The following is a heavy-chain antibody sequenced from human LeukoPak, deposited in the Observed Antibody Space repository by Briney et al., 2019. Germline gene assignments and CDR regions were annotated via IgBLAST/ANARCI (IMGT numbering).Heavy chain of an antibody. Sequence: GGSLRLSCAASGFTFSSYAMSWVRQAPGKGLEWVSAISGSGGSTYYADSVTGRFTISRDNSKNTLYLQMNSLRAEDTAVYYCARVSMIVVVITTPADYWGQGTLVTVSS. J-gene: IGHJ4*02. CDR2: ISGSGGST. CDR1: GFTFSSYA. D-gene: IGHD3-22*01. V-gene: IGHV3-23*01. CDR3: ARVSMIVVVITTPADY.